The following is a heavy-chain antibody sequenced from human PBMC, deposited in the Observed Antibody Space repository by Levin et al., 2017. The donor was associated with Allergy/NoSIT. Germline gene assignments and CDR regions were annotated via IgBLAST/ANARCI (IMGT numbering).Heavy chain of an antibody. Sequence: GESLKISCKASGYTFKNYGISWVRQAPGQGLEWMGWISTHNGNTNYAQSFQGRVTMTTDTSTSTADMELRSLISDDTAVYYCARFVVAPVSYFYVGVWGKGTTVTVSS. CDR3: ARFVVAPVSYFYVGV. D-gene: IGHD2-2*01. J-gene: IGHJ6*03. CDR1: GYTFKNYG. V-gene: IGHV1-18*01. CDR2: ISTHNGNT.